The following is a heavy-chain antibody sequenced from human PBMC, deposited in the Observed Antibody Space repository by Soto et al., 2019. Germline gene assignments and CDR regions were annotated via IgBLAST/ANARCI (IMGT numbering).Heavy chain of an antibody. CDR1: GFTFSSYW. Sequence: TGGSLRLSCAASGFTFSSYWMSWVRQAPGKGLEWVANIKQDGSEKYYVDSVKGRFTISRDNAKNSLYLQMNSLRAEDTAVYYCARDSGYSYGPLDYWGQGTLVNVSS. CDR3: ARDSGYSYGPLDY. CDR2: IKQDGSEK. D-gene: IGHD5-18*01. J-gene: IGHJ4*02. V-gene: IGHV3-7*01.